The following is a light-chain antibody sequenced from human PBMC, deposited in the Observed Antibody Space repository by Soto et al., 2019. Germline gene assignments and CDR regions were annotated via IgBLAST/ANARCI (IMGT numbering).Light chain of an antibody. V-gene: IGKV2-24*01. CDR1: QSLVHSDGNTY. CDR2: KIS. CDR3: MQAPQFPLT. Sequence: EIVLTQTPRSSPVTLGQPASISCRSSQSLVHSDGNTYLSWLQQMPGQHPRLLLCKISTRFSGVPERFSGSAAGTDFTLQISRVEANDVGVYYCMQAPQFPLTFGPGTNVDI. J-gene: IGKJ3*01.